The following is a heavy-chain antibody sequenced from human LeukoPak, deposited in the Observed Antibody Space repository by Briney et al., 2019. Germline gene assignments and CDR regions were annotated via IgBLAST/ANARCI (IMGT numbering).Heavy chain of an antibody. CDR2: MSPSGST. D-gene: IGHD3-3*01. V-gene: IGHV4-34*01. CDR3: ARVRHDPLEYYYYIDV. CDR1: SGSFRGYY. Sequence: PSETLSLTCAMSSGSFRGYYWSWIRQSPGKGLEWIGEMSPSGSTKYNPSLKSRVSISEDTSKSLLFLKLTSVTAADTAEYFCARVRHDPLEYYYYIDVWGTGTTVAVSS. J-gene: IGHJ6*03.